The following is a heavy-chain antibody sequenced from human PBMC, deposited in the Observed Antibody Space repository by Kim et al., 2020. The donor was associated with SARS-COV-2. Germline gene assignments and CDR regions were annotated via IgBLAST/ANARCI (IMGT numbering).Heavy chain of an antibody. D-gene: IGHD6-13*01. V-gene: IGHV1-18*01. Sequence: TTYAQTLQGRVTMTTDTSTSTAYMELRSLRSDDTAVYYCAREGSSWYVDYWGQGTLVTVSS. J-gene: IGHJ4*02. CDR2: T. CDR3: AREGSSWYVDY.